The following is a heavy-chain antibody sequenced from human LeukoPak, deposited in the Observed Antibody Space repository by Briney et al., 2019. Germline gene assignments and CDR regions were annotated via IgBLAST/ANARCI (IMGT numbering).Heavy chain of an antibody. V-gene: IGHV3-21*01. Sequence: GGSLRLSCAASGFSVSSSYMSWVRQAPGKGLEWVSSISTSSIYIYYADSVKGRFTISRDNAKNSLFLQMNSLRAEDTAVYYCTRGSEVVPAADNWFDPWGQGTLVTVSS. D-gene: IGHD2-2*01. CDR1: GFSVSSSY. CDR3: TRGSEVVPAADNWFDP. CDR2: ISTSSIYI. J-gene: IGHJ5*02.